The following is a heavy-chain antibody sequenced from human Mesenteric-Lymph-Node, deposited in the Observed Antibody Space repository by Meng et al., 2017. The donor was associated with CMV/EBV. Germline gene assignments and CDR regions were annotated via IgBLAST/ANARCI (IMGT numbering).Heavy chain of an antibody. CDR2: IYYSGST. Sequence: SETLSLTCTVSGGSISGYEYYWGWLRQPPGRGLEWIGSIYYSGSTYYNPSLKSRVTISVDTSKNQFSLKLSSVTAADTAVYYCARDRGGGTPDYWGQGTLVTVSS. CDR1: GGSISGYEYY. V-gene: IGHV4-39*07. CDR3: ARDRGGGTPDY. J-gene: IGHJ4*02. D-gene: IGHD2-15*01.